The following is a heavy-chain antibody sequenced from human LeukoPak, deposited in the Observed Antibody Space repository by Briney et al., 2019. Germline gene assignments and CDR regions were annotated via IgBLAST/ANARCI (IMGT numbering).Heavy chain of an antibody. CDR2: IIPILGIA. CDR3: AREGGITMVRGVRFGMDV. J-gene: IGHJ6*02. Sequence: ASVKVSCKASGGTFSSYAISWVRQAPGQGLEWMGRIIPILGIANYAQKFQGRVTITADKSTSTAYMELSSLRSEDTAVYYCAREGGITMVRGVRFGMDVWGQGTTVTVSS. V-gene: IGHV1-69*04. CDR1: GGTFSSYA. D-gene: IGHD3-10*01.